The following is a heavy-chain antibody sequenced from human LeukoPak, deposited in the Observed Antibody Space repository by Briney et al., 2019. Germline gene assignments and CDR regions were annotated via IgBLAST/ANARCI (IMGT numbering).Heavy chain of an antibody. Sequence: SETLSLTCTVSGGSISSYYWSWIRQPPGKGLEWIGYIYYSGSTNYNPSLKSRVTISVDTSKNQFSLKLSSVTAADAAVYYCARVKSSSWCPGYWGQGTLVTVSS. CDR1: GGSISSYY. CDR2: IYYSGST. J-gene: IGHJ4*02. D-gene: IGHD6-13*01. V-gene: IGHV4-59*01. CDR3: ARVKSSSWCPGY.